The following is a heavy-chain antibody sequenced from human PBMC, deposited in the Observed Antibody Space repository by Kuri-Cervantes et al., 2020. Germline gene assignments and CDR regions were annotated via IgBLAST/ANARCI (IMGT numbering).Heavy chain of an antibody. Sequence: GSLRLSCAASGFTFSDHYMDWVRQAPGKGLEWIGSIYHSGSTYYNPSLKSRVTISVDKSKNQFSLKLSSVTAADTAVYYCARSRFGELFVGVYYYMDVWGKGTTVTVSS. V-gene: IGHV4-38-2*01. J-gene: IGHJ6*03. CDR3: ARSRFGELFVGVYYYMDV. CDR1: GFTFSDHY. D-gene: IGHD3-10*01. CDR2: IYHSGST.